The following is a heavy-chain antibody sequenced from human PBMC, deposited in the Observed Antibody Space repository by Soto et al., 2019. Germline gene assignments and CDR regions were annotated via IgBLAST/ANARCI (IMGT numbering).Heavy chain of an antibody. CDR2: IIPMFDTP. V-gene: IGHV1-69*12. CDR1: GGTFSSDS. D-gene: IGHD2-15*01. CDR3: ARSGGLDRDFNY. Sequence: QVQLVQSGAEVKKPGSSVKVSCKASGGTFSSDSFSWVRQAPGQGLECMGGIIPMFDTPIYAQKFQDRVTITADESTSTAYMQLSRLRAGDTAVYYCARSGGLDRDFNYWGQGSLVTVSS. J-gene: IGHJ4*02.